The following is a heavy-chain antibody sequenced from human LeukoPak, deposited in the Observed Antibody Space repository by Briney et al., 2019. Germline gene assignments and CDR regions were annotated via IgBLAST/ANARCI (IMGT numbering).Heavy chain of an antibody. V-gene: IGHV3-23*01. Sequence: GGSLRLSCAASGFTFSSYGMSWVRQAPGMGLEWVSAISGSGGSTYYADSVKGRFTISRDNSKNTLYLQMNSLRAEDTAVYYCAKAANSYGNYYYYYMDVWGKGTTVTVSS. CDR1: GFTFSSYG. CDR2: ISGSGGST. D-gene: IGHD5-18*01. CDR3: AKAANSYGNYYYYYMDV. J-gene: IGHJ6*03.